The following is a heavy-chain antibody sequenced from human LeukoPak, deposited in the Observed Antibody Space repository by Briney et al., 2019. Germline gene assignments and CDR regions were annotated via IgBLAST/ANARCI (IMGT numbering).Heavy chain of an antibody. CDR3: ARGDYGDNPYYYYYMDV. D-gene: IGHD4-17*01. Sequence: SETLSLTCTVSGGSISSYYWSWIRQPPGKGLEWIGYIYYSGSTNYNPSLKSRVTISVDTSKNQFSLKLSSVTAADTAVYYCARGDYGDNPYYYYYMDVWGKGTTVTISS. J-gene: IGHJ6*03. CDR2: IYYSGST. V-gene: IGHV4-59*01. CDR1: GGSISSYY.